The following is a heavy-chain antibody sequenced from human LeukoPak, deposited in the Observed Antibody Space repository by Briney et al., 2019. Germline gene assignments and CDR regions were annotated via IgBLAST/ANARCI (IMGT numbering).Heavy chain of an antibody. Sequence: GRSLRLSCAASGFTFSSYGMHWVRQAPGKGLEWVAVIWYDGSNKYYADSMKGRFTISRDNSKNTLYLQMNSLRAEDTAVYYCAKEAQEDEFDYWGQGTLVTVSS. CDR3: AKEAQEDEFDY. CDR1: GFTFSSYG. CDR2: IWYDGSNK. D-gene: IGHD2-15*01. V-gene: IGHV3-33*06. J-gene: IGHJ4*02.